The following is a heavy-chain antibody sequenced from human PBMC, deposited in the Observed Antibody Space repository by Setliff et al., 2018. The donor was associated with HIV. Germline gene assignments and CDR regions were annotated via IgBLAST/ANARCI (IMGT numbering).Heavy chain of an antibody. J-gene: IGHJ5*02. CDR1: GGTFNTYS. CDR3: ARDRRDFRMKNWFDP. CDR2: PIPVFGTA. V-gene: IGHV1-69*13. Sequence: SVKVSCKASGGTFNTYSISWVRQAPGQGLEWMGNPIPVFGTANYAPSFQGRLTITGDESTSTAYMELGSLTSEDTAVYYCARDRRDFRMKNWFDPWGQGTLVTVSS. D-gene: IGHD2-21*01.